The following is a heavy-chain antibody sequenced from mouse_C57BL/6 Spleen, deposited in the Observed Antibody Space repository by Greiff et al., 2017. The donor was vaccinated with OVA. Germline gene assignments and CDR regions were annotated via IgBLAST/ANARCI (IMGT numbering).Heavy chain of an antibody. D-gene: IGHD3-2*02. J-gene: IGHJ3*01. CDR3: ARETAQARGFAY. V-gene: IGHV1-82*01. Sequence: QVQLQQSGPELVKPGASVKISCKASGYAFSSSWMNWVKQRPGKGLEWIGRIYPGDGDTNYNGKFKGKATLTADKSSSTAYMQRSSLTSEDSAVYFCARETAQARGFAYWGQGTLVTVSA. CDR1: GYAFSSSW. CDR2: IYPGDGDT.